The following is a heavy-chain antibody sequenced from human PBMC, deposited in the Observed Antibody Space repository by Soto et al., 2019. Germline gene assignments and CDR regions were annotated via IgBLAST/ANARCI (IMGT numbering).Heavy chain of an antibody. J-gene: IGHJ4*02. Sequence: GGSLRLSCAASAFTFSNHWMHWVRQAPGKGLVWLSRNSSDEITTDYADSVKGRFTTSRDNAKNTVYLQMNSLRGEDTAVYYCARDRGYNYGSAFDSWGQGTLVTVS. D-gene: IGHD5-18*01. CDR1: AFTFSNHW. V-gene: IGHV3-74*01. CDR3: ARDRGYNYGSAFDS. CDR2: NSSDEITT.